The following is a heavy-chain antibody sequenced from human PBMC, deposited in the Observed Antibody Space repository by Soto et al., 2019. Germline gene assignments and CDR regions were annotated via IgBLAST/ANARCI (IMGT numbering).Heavy chain of an antibody. Sequence: SETLSLTCAVSGGSISSGGYSWSWIRQPPGKGLEWIGYMYHSGSTYYNPSLKSRVTISVDTSKNQFSLKLSSVTAADTAVYYCARLVQLLQGRWFDPWGQGTLVTVSS. CDR3: ARLVQLLQGRWFDP. J-gene: IGHJ5*02. CDR2: MYHSGST. V-gene: IGHV4-30-2*05. CDR1: GGSISSGGYS. D-gene: IGHD2-15*01.